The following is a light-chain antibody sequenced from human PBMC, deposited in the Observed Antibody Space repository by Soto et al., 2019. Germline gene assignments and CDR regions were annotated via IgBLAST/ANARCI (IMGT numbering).Light chain of an antibody. CDR1: QDISNY. Sequence: DSQMTQSPSSLSASVGDRFTITCQASQDISNYLNWYQQKPGKAPKLLIYDASNLETGVPSRFSGSGSGTDFTFTISSLQPEDIATYYCQQYDNLPYTFGQGTKLEIK. CDR3: QQYDNLPYT. J-gene: IGKJ2*01. CDR2: DAS. V-gene: IGKV1-33*01.